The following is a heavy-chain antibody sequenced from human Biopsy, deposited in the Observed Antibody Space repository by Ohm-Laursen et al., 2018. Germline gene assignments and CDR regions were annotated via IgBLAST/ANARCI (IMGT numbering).Heavy chain of an antibody. CDR1: GGSISRSSYY. Sequence: SDTLSLTCTVTGGSISRSSYYWDWIRQPPGKGLEWIGSIYYSGSTYYNPSLKSRVTISADRSKNQFSPKLTSVTAADTAMYYCARQEFATSPLDYWGQGSLVTVSS. V-gene: IGHV4-39*01. D-gene: IGHD3-10*01. J-gene: IGHJ4*02. CDR3: ARQEFATSPLDY. CDR2: IYYSGST.